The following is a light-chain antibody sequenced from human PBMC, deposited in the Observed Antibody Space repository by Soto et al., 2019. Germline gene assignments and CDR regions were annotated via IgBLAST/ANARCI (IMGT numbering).Light chain of an antibody. CDR2: SNN. Sequence: QSVLTQPLSASGTPGQRVTISCSGSSSNIGSNTVNWYQQLPGTAPKLLIYSNNQRPSGVPDRFSGSKSGTSASLAISGLQSEDEADYYCAAWDDSLNAWVFGGGTQLTVL. V-gene: IGLV1-44*01. CDR3: AAWDDSLNAWV. J-gene: IGLJ3*02. CDR1: SSNIGSNT.